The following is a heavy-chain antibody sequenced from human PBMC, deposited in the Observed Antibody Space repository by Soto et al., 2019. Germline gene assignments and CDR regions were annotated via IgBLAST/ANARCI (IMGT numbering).Heavy chain of an antibody. CDR3: ARARDYIWGSYRAYYFDY. J-gene: IGHJ4*02. D-gene: IGHD3-16*02. CDR1: GFTFSSYW. CDR2: INSDGSIT. Sequence: GGSLRLSCAASGFTFSSYWMHWVRQAPGKGLVWVSRINSDGSITSYADSVKGRFTISRDNAKNSLYLQMNSLRAEDTAVYYCARARDYIWGSYRAYYFDYWGQGTLVTVSS. V-gene: IGHV3-74*01.